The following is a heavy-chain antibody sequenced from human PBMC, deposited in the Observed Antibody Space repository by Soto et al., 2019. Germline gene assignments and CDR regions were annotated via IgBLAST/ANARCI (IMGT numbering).Heavy chain of an antibody. J-gene: IGHJ4*02. V-gene: IGHV1-3*01. CDR2: INAGNGNT. Sequence: QVQLVQSGAEVKKPGASVKVSCKASGYTFTSYAMHWVRQAPGQRLEWMGWINAGNGNTKYSQKFQGRVTITRDTSASTAYMELSSLRSEATAVYYGARVATVTPRWFDYWGQGTLVTVSS. CDR1: GYTFTSYA. CDR3: ARVATVTPRWFDY. D-gene: IGHD4-17*01.